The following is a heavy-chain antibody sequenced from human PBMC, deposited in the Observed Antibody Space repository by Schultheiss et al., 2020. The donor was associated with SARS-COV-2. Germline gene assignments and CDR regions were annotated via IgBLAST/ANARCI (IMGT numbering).Heavy chain of an antibody. J-gene: IGHJ4*02. CDR3: ARERIYCGGDCYSFLFDY. CDR1: GFTFSSYA. V-gene: IGHV3-74*01. CDR2: INRDGSST. D-gene: IGHD2-21*01. Sequence: GSLRLSCAASGFTFSSYAMHWVRQAPGKGLVWVSRINRDGSSTTYADSVKGRFTISRDNSKNTLYLQMNSLRAEDTAVYYCARERIYCGGDCYSFLFDYWGQGTLVTVSS.